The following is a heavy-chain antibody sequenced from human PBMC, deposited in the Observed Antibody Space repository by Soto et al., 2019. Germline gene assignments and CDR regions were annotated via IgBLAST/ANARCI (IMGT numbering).Heavy chain of an antibody. CDR1: GFSLSTSGVG. J-gene: IGHJ5*02. D-gene: IGHD3-3*01. Sequence: QITLKESGPTLVKPTQTLTLTCTFSGFSLSTSGVGVGWIRQPPGKALEWLALIYWNDDKRYSPSLKSRLTITKDTSKNQVVLTMTNMDPVDTATYYCAHKTYYDFWSGYYYNWFDPWGQGTLVTVSS. CDR2: IYWNDDK. V-gene: IGHV2-5*01. CDR3: AHKTYYDFWSGYYYNWFDP.